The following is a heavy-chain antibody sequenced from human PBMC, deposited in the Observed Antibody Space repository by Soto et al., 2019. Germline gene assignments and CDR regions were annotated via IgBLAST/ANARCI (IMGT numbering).Heavy chain of an antibody. Sequence: EEQLLESGGGLVQPGVSLRLSCTASGFTFSSYWMHWFRQAPGKGLVWVSLINHGGSITSYADSVKGRFTISRDNSKDTLYLQMNTLRGDDTAVYYCARVPTGKYCVWNYWGRGTLVTVSS. CDR2: INHGGSIT. J-gene: IGHJ4*02. D-gene: IGHD2-21*01. CDR3: ARVPTGKYCVWNY. CDR1: GFTFSSYW. V-gene: IGHV3-74*01.